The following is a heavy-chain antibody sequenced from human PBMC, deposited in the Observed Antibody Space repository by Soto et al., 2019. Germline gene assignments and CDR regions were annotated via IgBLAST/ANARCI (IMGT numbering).Heavy chain of an antibody. J-gene: IGHJ4*02. V-gene: IGHV1-18*01. CDR2: INAYSGDR. D-gene: IGHD4-17*01. CDR1: GYTFPSST. Sequence: QGELVQSGAEVKKPGASVKVSCKASGYTFPSSTISWLRPAPGQGLEWLGCINAYSGDRKFAQRFQGRVTMTPDTSTSTAYLELTSLTSDDTAIYYCASANYGDSDYWGQGTLLTVSS. CDR3: ASANYGDSDY.